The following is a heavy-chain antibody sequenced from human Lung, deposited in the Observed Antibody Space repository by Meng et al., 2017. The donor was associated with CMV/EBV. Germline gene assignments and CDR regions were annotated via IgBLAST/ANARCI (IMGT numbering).Heavy chain of an antibody. D-gene: IGHD3-22*01. CDR2: ISAYNGNT. Sequence: SXXVSXXASGYTLTSYGISWVRQAPGQGLEWMGWISAYNGNTNYAQKLQGRVTMTTDTSTSTAYMELRSLRSDDTAVYFCARNTYYYDSSGYYTDYWGQGXLVTVSS. J-gene: IGHJ4*02. CDR1: GYTLTSYG. CDR3: ARNTYYYDSSGYYTDY. V-gene: IGHV1-18*01.